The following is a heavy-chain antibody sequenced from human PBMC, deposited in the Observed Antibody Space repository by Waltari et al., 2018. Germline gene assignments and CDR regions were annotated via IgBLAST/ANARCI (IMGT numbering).Heavy chain of an antibody. CDR1: EFTFSSYA. J-gene: IGHJ6*02. CDR2: ISYNERNI. CDR3: ARDYCDRTNCHGMDV. D-gene: IGHD3-22*01. Sequence: QVQLVESGGGVVQTGRSLRLSCAASEFTFSSYAMHWVRQAPGKGLELVAVISYNERNIYYVDSVKGRFIISRDNSKKMLYLQMNSLRTEDTAVYYCARDYCDRTNCHGMDVWGQGTTVTVSS. V-gene: IGHV3-30*04.